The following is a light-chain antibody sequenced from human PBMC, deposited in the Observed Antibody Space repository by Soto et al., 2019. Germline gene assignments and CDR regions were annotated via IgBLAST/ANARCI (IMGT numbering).Light chain of an antibody. CDR2: KDS. Sequence: SYELTQPPSVSVSPGQTARITCSGDALPKQYAYWYQRKPGQAPVLVIYKDSERPSGIPERFSGSSSGTTVTLTISGVQAEDEADYYCQSADSSGTSWVFGGGTKLTVL. J-gene: IGLJ3*02. CDR3: QSADSSGTSWV. CDR1: ALPKQY. V-gene: IGLV3-25*03.